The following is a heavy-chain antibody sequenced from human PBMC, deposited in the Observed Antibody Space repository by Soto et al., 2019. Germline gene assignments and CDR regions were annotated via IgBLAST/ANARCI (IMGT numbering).Heavy chain of an antibody. J-gene: IGHJ6*02. CDR3: ARNMDYYYGPGSGNGHGF. CDR1: GYTFTAYY. CDR2: INPKFGDT. V-gene: IGHV1-2*02. D-gene: IGHD3-10*01. Sequence: QVQLVQSGAEVKEPGDSVRVSCEPSGYTFTAYYIHWVRQAPGQGLEWMGWINPKFGDTTYAQDFQGRVSMTRDMSISTVYVELSRLTSDDTAIYYCARNMDYYYGPGSGNGHGFWGQGPTVNVFS.